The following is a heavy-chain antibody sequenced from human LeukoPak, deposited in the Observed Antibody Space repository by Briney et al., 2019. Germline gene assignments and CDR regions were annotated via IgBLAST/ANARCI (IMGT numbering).Heavy chain of an antibody. D-gene: IGHD2-2*01. CDR2: INGRSSVI. Sequence: GGSLRLSCAASGFSFSTYSMSWVRQAPGKGLEWISYINGRSSVIYYVDSVKGRFTISRDNDKTSMYLQMTSLRVDDTAVYYCAKAKYCSSITCFVFDNWGQGTLVTVSS. J-gene: IGHJ4*02. CDR1: GFSFSTYS. V-gene: IGHV3-48*01. CDR3: AKAKYCSSITCFVFDN.